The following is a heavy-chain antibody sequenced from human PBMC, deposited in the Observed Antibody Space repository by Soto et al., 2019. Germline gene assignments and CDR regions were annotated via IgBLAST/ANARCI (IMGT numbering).Heavy chain of an antibody. Sequence: QVXLVQSXAEVKKPGASVKVSCKASXXTFXXXXXXXXRQXXGQXLEWMGWINAGNGNTKYSQKFQGRVTITRDTSASTAYMELSSLRSEDTAVYXCAXWGXXXXYYXMDVWGQGTTVTVSS. J-gene: IGHJ6*02. CDR2: INAGNGNT. D-gene: IGHD3-16*01. CDR1: XXTFXXXX. V-gene: IGHV1-3*01. CDR3: AXWGXXXXYYXMDV.